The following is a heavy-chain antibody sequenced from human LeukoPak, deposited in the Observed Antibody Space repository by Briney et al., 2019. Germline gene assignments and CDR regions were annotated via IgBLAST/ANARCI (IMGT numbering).Heavy chain of an antibody. Sequence: GGSLRLSCSVSGFTVRSNYMISVRQAPGKGMEWVAVMSTDGSLKIYPDSVKGRFTIPRDNSKNTLSLQMNSLRTEDTGVYYCTIDPTVGAHDYFDYWGQGTLVTVSS. J-gene: IGHJ4*02. V-gene: IGHV3-30*04. CDR3: TIDPTVGAHDYFDY. CDR2: MSTDGSLK. D-gene: IGHD1-26*01. CDR1: GFTVRSNY.